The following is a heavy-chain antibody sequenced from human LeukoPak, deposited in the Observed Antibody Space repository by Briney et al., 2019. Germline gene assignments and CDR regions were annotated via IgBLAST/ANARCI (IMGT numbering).Heavy chain of an antibody. V-gene: IGHV1-18*01. J-gene: IGHJ5*02. CDR2: ISAYNGNT. CDR1: GYTFTSYG. Sequence: GAAVKVSCKASGYTFTSYGISWVRQAPGQGLEWMGWISAYNGNTNYAQKLQGRVTMTTDTSTSTAYMELRSLRSHDTAVYYCARDHDFWSGYPNNWFDPWGQGTLVTVSS. CDR3: ARDHDFWSGYPNNWFDP. D-gene: IGHD3-3*01.